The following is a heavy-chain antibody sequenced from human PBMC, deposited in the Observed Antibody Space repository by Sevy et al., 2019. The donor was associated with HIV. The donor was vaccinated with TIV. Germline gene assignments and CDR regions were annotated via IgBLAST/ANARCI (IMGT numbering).Heavy chain of an antibody. CDR1: GYTFRSYG. J-gene: IGHJ4*02. D-gene: IGHD2-2*01. Sequence: ASVKVSCRASGYTFRSYGISWVRQAPGQGLEWMGWISPYTGDTDFARNVQARVSMTSDTSASTAYMQLRSLSSDDTAVYYCARDKPQGVVVIPGAMWGGIDYWGQGTPVTVSS. V-gene: IGHV1-18*01. CDR2: ISPYTGDT. CDR3: ARDKPQGVVVIPGAMWGGIDY.